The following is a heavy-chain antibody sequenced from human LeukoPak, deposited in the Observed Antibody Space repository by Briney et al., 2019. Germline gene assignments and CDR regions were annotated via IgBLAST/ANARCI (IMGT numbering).Heavy chain of an antibody. D-gene: IGHD2-2*01. Sequence: SETLSLTCTVSGGSISNYYWSWIRQPPGKGLEWIGEINHSGSTNYNPSLKSRVTISVDTSKSQFSLKLSSVTAADTAVYYCARGRGSTSRIFDYWGQGTLVTVSS. V-gene: IGHV4-34*01. CDR1: GGSISNYY. CDR3: ARGRGSTSRIFDY. CDR2: INHSGST. J-gene: IGHJ4*02.